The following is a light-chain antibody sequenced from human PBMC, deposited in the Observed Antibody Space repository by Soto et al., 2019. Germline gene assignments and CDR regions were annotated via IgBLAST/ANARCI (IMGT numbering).Light chain of an antibody. J-gene: IGKJ3*01. V-gene: IGKV3-20*01. Sequence: EVVLTQSPGTLSLSPGERATLSCRASQSVNDNHLAWYQQKGGQAPRLLMYGASTRATGVPERFSGSGCVTAYSLIINRLEPEAFALYDCQPYVGSPPRGTFGPGTKVEI. CDR2: GAS. CDR3: QPYVGSPPRGT. CDR1: QSVNDNH.